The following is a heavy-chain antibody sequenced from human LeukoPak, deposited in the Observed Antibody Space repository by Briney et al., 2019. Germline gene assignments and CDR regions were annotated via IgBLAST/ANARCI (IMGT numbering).Heavy chain of an antibody. CDR2: IWYDGGNK. J-gene: IGHJ6*02. V-gene: IGHV3-33*01. CDR3: ARDPYDFWSGSGYGMDV. CDR1: GFTFSSYG. Sequence: GGSLRLSCAASGFTFSSYGMHWVRQAPGKGLEWVAVIWYDGGNKYYADSVKGRFTISRDNSKNTLYLQMNSLRAEDTAVYYCARDPYDFWSGSGYGMDVWGQGTTVTVSS. D-gene: IGHD3-3*01.